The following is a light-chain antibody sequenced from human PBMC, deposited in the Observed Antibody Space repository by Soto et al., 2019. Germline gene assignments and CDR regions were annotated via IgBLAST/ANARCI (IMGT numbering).Light chain of an antibody. CDR1: SSHVGSYKF. Sequence: QSVLTQPASVSGSPGQSITISCTGTSSHVGSYKFVSWYQQHPGKAPKLMIYEGSKRPSGVSNRISGSKSANTASLTISGLQTEDEADYYRCSYANSSTAYVFGTGTKVTVL. CDR3: CSYANSSTAYV. V-gene: IGLV2-23*01. CDR2: EGS. J-gene: IGLJ1*01.